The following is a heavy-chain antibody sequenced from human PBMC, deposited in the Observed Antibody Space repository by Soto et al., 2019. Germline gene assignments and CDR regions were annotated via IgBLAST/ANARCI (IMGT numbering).Heavy chain of an antibody. V-gene: IGHV1-8*01. Sequence: GASVKVSCKATGYTFTSYDINWVRQATGQGLEWMGWMNPNSGNTGYAQKFQGRVTMTRNTSISTAYMELSSLRSEDTAVYYCARGRSSRWQYNWFDPWGQGTLVTVSS. D-gene: IGHD6-13*01. CDR1: GYTFTSYD. CDR2: MNPNSGNT. J-gene: IGHJ5*02. CDR3: ARGRSSRWQYNWFDP.